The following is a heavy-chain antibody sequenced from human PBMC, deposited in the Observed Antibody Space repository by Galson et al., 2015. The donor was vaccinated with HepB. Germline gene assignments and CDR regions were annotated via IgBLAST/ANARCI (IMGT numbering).Heavy chain of an antibody. D-gene: IGHD7-27*01. V-gene: IGHV5-51*03. Sequence: QSGAEVKKPGESLKISCKGSGYSFTSYWIGWVRQMPGKGLEWMGIIYPGDSDTRYSPSFQGQVTISADKSISTAYLQWSSLKASDTAMYYCARLRGAVRRSTGDESQSRRGFDPWGQGTLVTVSS. CDR3: ARLRGAVRRSTGDESQSRRGFDP. J-gene: IGHJ5*02. CDR2: IYPGDSDT. CDR1: GYSFTSYW.